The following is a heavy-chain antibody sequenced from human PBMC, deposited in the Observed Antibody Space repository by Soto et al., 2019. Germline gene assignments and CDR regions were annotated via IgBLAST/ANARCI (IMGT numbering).Heavy chain of an antibody. D-gene: IGHD2-2*01. V-gene: IGHV3-23*01. J-gene: IGHJ4*02. CDR3: AKIPTYCSSTSCYDLGPHFDY. Sequence: GGSPRISCAACGVTVCSYAMSWVRQEPGKGLEWVSAISGSGGSTYYADSVKGRFTISRDNSKNTLYLQMNGLRAEDTAVYYCAKIPTYCSSTSCYDLGPHFDYWGQGTLVTVSS. CDR1: GVTVCSYA. CDR2: ISGSGGST.